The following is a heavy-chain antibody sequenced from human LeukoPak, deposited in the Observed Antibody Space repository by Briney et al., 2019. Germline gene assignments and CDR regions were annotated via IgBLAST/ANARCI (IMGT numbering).Heavy chain of an antibody. CDR3: AREGSSSWDFDY. V-gene: IGHV3-21*01. CDR2: ISSSSSYI. D-gene: IGHD6-13*01. Sequence: PGGSLRLSCAASGFTFSSYSMNLVRQAPGKGLEWVSSISSSSSYIYYADSVKGRFTISRDNAKNSLYLQMNSLRAEDTAVYYCAREGSSSWDFDYWGQGTLVTVSS. CDR1: GFTFSSYS. J-gene: IGHJ4*02.